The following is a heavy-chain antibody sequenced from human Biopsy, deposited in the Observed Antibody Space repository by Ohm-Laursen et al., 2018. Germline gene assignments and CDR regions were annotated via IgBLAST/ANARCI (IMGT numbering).Heavy chain of an antibody. Sequence: SETLSLTCTVSGGSISSYYWSWIRQPPGKGLEWIGYIHYSGNTNYNPSLKSRVTISVDTSKTQFSLKLSSVTAADTAVYYCARQRSGSTGMDVWGQGTTVIVSS. CDR2: IHYSGNT. CDR3: ARQRSGSTGMDV. J-gene: IGHJ6*02. D-gene: IGHD3-10*01. V-gene: IGHV4-59*08. CDR1: GGSISSYY.